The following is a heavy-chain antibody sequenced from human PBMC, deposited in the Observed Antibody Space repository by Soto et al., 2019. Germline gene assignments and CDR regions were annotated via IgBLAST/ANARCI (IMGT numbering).Heavy chain of an antibody. CDR3: ARVGHYDFWSGLYFYMDV. D-gene: IGHD3-3*01. CDR2: INWNGGGT. J-gene: IGHJ6*03. Sequence: SGGSLRLSCAASGFTFDDYGMSWVRQAPGKGLEWVSGINWNGGGTGYADSVKGRFTISRDNAKNSLYLQMNSLRVEDTALYHCARVGHYDFWSGLYFYMDVWGKGTTVTVSS. V-gene: IGHV3-20*01. CDR1: GFTFDDYG.